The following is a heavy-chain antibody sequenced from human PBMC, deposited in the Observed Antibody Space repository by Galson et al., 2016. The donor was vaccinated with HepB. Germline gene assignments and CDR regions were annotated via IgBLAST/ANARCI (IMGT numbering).Heavy chain of an antibody. Sequence: TLSLTCGAYGGSFSGDSWTWTRQPPGKGLEWIGEINHSGGTNYNPPLKSRVTMSVDTSTNQFSLNLNAVTAADTAVYYCAKIVTSMRWDWFDPWGQGTLVTVSS. CDR3: AKIVTSMRWDWFDP. CDR1: GGSFSGDS. D-gene: IGHD2-21*02. V-gene: IGHV4-34*01. CDR2: INHSGGT. J-gene: IGHJ5*02.